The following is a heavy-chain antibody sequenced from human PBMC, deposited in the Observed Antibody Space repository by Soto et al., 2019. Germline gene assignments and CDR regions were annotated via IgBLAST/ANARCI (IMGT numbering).Heavy chain of an antibody. V-gene: IGHV4-34*01. Sequence: SESLSLTCAVYVGSFSGYYWSWIRQPPGKGLEWIGEINHSGSTNYNPPLKSRVTISVDTSKNQFSLKLSSVTAADTAVYYCARRRSSRENDYWGQGTLVTV. CDR2: INHSGST. CDR3: ARRRSSRENDY. J-gene: IGHJ4*02. D-gene: IGHD6-13*01. CDR1: VGSFSGYY.